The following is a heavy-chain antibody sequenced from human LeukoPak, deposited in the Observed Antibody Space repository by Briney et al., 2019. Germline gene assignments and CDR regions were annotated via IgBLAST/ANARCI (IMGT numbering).Heavy chain of an antibody. J-gene: IGHJ4*02. D-gene: IGHD3-3*01. Sequence: GGSLRLSCAASGFTFSSYSMNWVRQAPGKGLEWVSYISSSSSTIYYADSVKGRFTISRDNAKNSLYLQMNSLRAEDTAVYYCARESSDFWSGWTPIGYWGQGTLVTVSS. V-gene: IGHV3-48*04. CDR1: GFTFSSYS. CDR3: ARESSDFWSGWTPIGY. CDR2: ISSSSSTI.